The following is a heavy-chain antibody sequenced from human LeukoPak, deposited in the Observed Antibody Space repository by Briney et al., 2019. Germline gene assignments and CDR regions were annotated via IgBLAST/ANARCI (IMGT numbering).Heavy chain of an antibody. CDR3: AREHYYDSSGAPFDY. J-gene: IGHJ4*02. V-gene: IGHV1-69*13. D-gene: IGHD3-22*01. Sequence: GASVKVYCKASGGTFSSYAISWVRQAPGQGLEWMGGIIPIFGTANYAQKFQGRVTITADESTSTAYMELSSLRSEDTAVYYCAREHYYDSSGAPFDYWGQGTLVTVSS. CDR2: IIPIFGTA. CDR1: GGTFSSYA.